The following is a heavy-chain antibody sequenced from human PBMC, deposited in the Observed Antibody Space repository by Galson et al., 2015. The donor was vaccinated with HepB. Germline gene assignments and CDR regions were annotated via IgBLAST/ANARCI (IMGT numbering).Heavy chain of an antibody. CDR2: TYYKSKWYN. D-gene: IGHD3-22*01. CDR3: ARETAYYYDSSGSDYYYYMDV. J-gene: IGHJ6*03. Sequence: CAISGDSVSSNSAAWNWIRQSPSRGLEWLGRTYYKSKWYNDYAVSVKSRITINPDTSKNQFSLQLNSVTPEDTAVYCCARETAYYYDSSGSDYYYYMDVWGKGTTVTVSS. V-gene: IGHV6-1*01. CDR1: GDSVSSNSAA.